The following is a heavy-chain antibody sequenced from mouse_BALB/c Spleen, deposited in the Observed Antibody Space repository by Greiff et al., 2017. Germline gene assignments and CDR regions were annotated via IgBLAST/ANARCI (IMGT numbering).Heavy chain of an antibody. Sequence: EVQRVESGGGLVKPGGSLKLSCAASGFTFSSYAMSWVRQSPEKRLEWVAEISSGGSYTYYPDTVTGRFTISRDNAKNTLYLEMSSLRSEDTAMYYCAREVDYAMDYWGQGTSVTVSS. CDR2: ISSGGSYT. V-gene: IGHV5-9-4*01. D-gene: IGHD1-1*02. CDR3: AREVDYAMDY. J-gene: IGHJ4*01. CDR1: GFTFSSYA.